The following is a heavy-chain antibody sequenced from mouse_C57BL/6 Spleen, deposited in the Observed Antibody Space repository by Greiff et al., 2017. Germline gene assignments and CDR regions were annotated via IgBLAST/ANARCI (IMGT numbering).Heavy chain of an antibody. CDR1: GYTFTSYW. CDR2: IYPGSGST. J-gene: IGHJ4*01. V-gene: IGHV1-55*01. D-gene: IGHD1-1*01. Sequence: QVQLQQPGAELVKPGASVKMSCKASGYTFTSYWLTWVKQRPGQGLEWIGDIYPGSGSTNYNEKFKSKATLTVDTSSSTAYMQLSSLTSEDSAVYYCAREPLRNYAMDYWGQGTSVTVSS. CDR3: AREPLRNYAMDY.